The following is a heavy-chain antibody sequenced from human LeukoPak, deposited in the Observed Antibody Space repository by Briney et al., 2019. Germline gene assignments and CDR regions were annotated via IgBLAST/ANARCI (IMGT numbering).Heavy chain of an antibody. CDR1: GGSITPYY. CDR3: ARDGMGSYYGNSYYMDV. CDR2: INDSGTT. V-gene: IGHV4-4*07. J-gene: IGHJ6*03. D-gene: IGHD3-10*01. Sequence: SETLSLTCTVSGGSITPYYWTWIRQPAGKGLEWVGRINDSGTTNYKPSLRSRVTMSVDTSKNQISLKLSSVTAADTAVYYCARDGMGSYYGNSYYMDVWGNGTTVTVSS.